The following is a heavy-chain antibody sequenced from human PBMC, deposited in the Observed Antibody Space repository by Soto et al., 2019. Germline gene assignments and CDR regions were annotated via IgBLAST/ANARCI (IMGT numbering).Heavy chain of an antibody. Sequence: SETLSLTCTVSGASINNNDYYWSWIRQTPGKGLEWIGYVYYSGSTDYIPSLKSRLSMSIDKSQNRLTLKLNSVTAADTATYYCARMSYFYDKWYFDIWGRGTLVTVSS. CDR2: VYYSGST. D-gene: IGHD3-22*01. CDR3: ARMSYFYDKWYFDI. V-gene: IGHV4-30-4*01. J-gene: IGHJ2*01. CDR1: GASINNNDYY.